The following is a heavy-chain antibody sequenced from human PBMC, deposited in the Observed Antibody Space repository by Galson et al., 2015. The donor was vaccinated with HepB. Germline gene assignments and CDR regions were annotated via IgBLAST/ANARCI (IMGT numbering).Heavy chain of an antibody. D-gene: IGHD2-2*03. CDR2: IYFSGST. CDR3: ASVHGYCSVSSCHGYYFDS. CDR1: GDSISSYY. V-gene: IGHV4-59*01. Sequence: ETLSLTCTVSGDSISSYYWSWIRQPPGRQLEWIGSIYFSGSTNYNPSLKSRVTISLDTSNNQFSLKLNSVTAADTAVYYCASVHGYCSVSSCHGYYFDSWGQGTLVTVSS. J-gene: IGHJ4*02.